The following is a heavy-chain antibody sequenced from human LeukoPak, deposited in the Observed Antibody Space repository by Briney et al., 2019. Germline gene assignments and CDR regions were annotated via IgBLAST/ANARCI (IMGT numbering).Heavy chain of an antibody. CDR1: EFTFISYA. Sequence: GTSLRLSCAASEFTFISYAMHWVRQAPGKGLEWVAVISYDGSNKYYADSVKGRFTISRDNSNNMLYLQMNSLRAEDTAVYYCARGTYSSSSPFGYWGQGTLVTVSS. V-gene: IGHV3-30-3*01. D-gene: IGHD6-6*01. J-gene: IGHJ4*02. CDR2: ISYDGSNK. CDR3: ARGTYSSSSPFGY.